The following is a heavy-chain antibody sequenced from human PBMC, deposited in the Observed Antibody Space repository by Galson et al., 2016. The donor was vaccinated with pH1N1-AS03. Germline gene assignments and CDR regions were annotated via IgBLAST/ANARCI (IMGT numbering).Heavy chain of an antibody. J-gene: IGHJ4*02. CDR2: NWLGGST. D-gene: IGHD3-22*01. CDR3: ARDFYDSSGYFKAPFDY. Sequence: ETLSLTCNVSGGSFTYYYWSWIRRPPGKGLEWVSGNWLGGSTGYADSVKGRFTISRDNAKKSLYLQMNSLRVEDTAFYYCARDFYDSSGYFKAPFDYWGQGALVTVSS. CDR1: GGSFTYYY. V-gene: IGHV3-20*04.